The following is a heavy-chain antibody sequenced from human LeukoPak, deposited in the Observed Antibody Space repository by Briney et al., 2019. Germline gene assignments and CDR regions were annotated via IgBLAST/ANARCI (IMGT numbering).Heavy chain of an antibody. CDR1: GFTFSSYA. CDR3: ATRPYSAGRDF. CDR2: ISRSGDST. J-gene: IGHJ4*02. D-gene: IGHD6-13*01. V-gene: IGHV3-23*01. Sequence: AGGSLRLSCAASGFTFSSYAMTWVRQAPGKGLEWVSGISRSGDSTDYADSVKGRFTISRDNPKNMVYLQMNSLRVEDTAVYFCATRPYSAGRDFWGQGTLVTVSS.